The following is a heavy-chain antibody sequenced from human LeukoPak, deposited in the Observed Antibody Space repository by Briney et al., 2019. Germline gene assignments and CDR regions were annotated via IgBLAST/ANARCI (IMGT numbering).Heavy chain of an antibody. CDR1: GYTFTGYY. D-gene: IGHD1-1*01. J-gene: IGHJ4*02. V-gene: IGHV1-2*02. CDR3: ARTTPFDY. Sequence: GASVKVSCKTSGYTFTGYYLHWVRQAPGQGLEWMGWIKPNKGDTNYAQKFQGRVTMTRDTSISTGYMELSRLRSDDTAVYYCARTTPFDYWGQGTLVTVSS. CDR2: IKPNKGDT.